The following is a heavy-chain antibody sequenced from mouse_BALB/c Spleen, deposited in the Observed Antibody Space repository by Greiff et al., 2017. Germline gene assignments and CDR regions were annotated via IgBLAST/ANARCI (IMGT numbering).Heavy chain of an antibody. J-gene: IGHJ4*01. Sequence: EVKLQESGPELMKPGASVKISCKASGYSFTSYYMHWVKQSHGKSLEWIGYIDPFNGGTSYNQKFKGKATLTVDKSSSTAYMHLSSLTSEDSAVYYCARRYYYAMDYWGQGTSVTVSS. CDR2: IDPFNGGT. V-gene: IGHV1S135*01. CDR3: ARRYYYAMDY. CDR1: GYSFTSYY.